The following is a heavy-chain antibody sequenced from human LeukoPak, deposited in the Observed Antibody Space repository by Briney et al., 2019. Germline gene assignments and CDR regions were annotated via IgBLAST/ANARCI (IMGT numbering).Heavy chain of an antibody. J-gene: IGHJ4*02. Sequence: SETLSLTCTVSGGSVSSSSYYWGWIRQPPGKGLEWIGSFYYSGSTYYNPSLKSRVTISVDTSKNQFSLKLSSVTAADTAVYYCARQPRYGPFDYWGQGTLVTVSS. V-gene: IGHV4-39*01. CDR2: FYYSGST. CDR1: GGSVSSSSYY. CDR3: ARQPRYGPFDY. D-gene: IGHD5-18*01.